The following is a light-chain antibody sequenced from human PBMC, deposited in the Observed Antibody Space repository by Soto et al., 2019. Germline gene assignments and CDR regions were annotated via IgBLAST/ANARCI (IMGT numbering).Light chain of an antibody. CDR3: QSYDSSLGDSV. V-gene: IGLV1-40*01. J-gene: IGLJ3*02. Sequence: QPVLTQPPSVSGAPGQRVIISCTGSSSNIGADYDVHWYQHLPGTAPKLLIYGNTNRPSGVPDRFSGSKSGTSASLAITGLQAEDEADYYCQSYDSSLGDSVFGGGTKLTVL. CDR1: SSNIGADYD. CDR2: GNT.